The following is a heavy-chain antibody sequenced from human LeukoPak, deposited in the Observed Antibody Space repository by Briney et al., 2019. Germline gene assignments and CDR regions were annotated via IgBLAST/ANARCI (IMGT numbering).Heavy chain of an antibody. CDR2: INHSGST. D-gene: IGHD5-12*01. J-gene: IGHJ4*02. V-gene: IGHV4-34*01. CDR3: ARGRRWLRFGVGSRGSGRGSYDY. CDR1: GGSFSGYY. Sequence: SETLSLTCAVYGGSFSGYYWSWIRQPPGKGLEWIGEINHSGSTNYNPSLKSRVTISVDTSKNQFSLKLSSVTAADTAVYYCARGRRWLRFGVGSRGSGRGSYDYWGQGTLVTVSS.